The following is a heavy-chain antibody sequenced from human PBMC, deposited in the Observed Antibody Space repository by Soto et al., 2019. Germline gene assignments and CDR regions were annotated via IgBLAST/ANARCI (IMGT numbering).Heavy chain of an antibody. V-gene: IGHV4-59*01. Sequence: PSETQCLTCAVYGGSISSYDWSWIRQPPGKGLEWIGYIYYSGTTNYNPSLKSRVTISIDTSKNQFSLKLTSVTAADTAVYYCAIVTAVAGYWGQGILVTVSS. J-gene: IGHJ4*02. D-gene: IGHD6-19*01. CDR2: IYYSGTT. CDR3: AIVTAVAGY. CDR1: GGSISSYD.